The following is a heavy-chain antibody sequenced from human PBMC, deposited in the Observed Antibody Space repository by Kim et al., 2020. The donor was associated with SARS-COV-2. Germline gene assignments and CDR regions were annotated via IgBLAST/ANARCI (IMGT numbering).Heavy chain of an antibody. D-gene: IGHD3-22*01. CDR2: ISGDGGST. V-gene: IGHV3-43*02. CDR3: AKNPPYYYDSSGYYRYYYYYMAV. CDR1: GFTFDDYA. J-gene: IGHJ6*03. Sequence: GGSLRLSCAASGFTFDDYAMHWVRQAPGKGLEWVSLISGDGGSTYYADSVKGRFTISRDNSKNSLYLQMNSLRTEDTALYYCAKNPPYYYDSSGYYRYYYYYMAVWGRGTTVTVSS.